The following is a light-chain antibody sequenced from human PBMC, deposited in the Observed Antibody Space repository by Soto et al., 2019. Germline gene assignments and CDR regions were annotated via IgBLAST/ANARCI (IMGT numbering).Light chain of an antibody. CDR3: QQYNGYSLT. Sequence: DIQMTKSPSTLSASVGDRVTITCRASQSIRSWLAWYQQKPGKAPKLLIYDASSLESGVPSRFSGSGSGTEFTLTISSLQPDDFATYYCQQYNGYSLTFGGGTKVEIK. V-gene: IGKV1-5*01. CDR1: QSIRSW. CDR2: DAS. J-gene: IGKJ4*01.